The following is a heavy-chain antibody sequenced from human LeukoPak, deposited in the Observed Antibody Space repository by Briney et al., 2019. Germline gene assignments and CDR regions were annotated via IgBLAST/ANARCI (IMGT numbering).Heavy chain of an antibody. CDR2: IYYSGST. D-gene: IGHD5-24*01. Sequence: SETLSLTCAVYGGSFSGYYWSWIRQPPGKGLEWIGYIYYSGSTNYNPSLKSRVTISVDTSKNQFSLKLSSVTAADTAVYYCARSRDGYNSDFDYWGQGTLVTVSS. CDR1: GGSFSGYY. CDR3: ARSRDGYNSDFDY. V-gene: IGHV4-59*01. J-gene: IGHJ4*02.